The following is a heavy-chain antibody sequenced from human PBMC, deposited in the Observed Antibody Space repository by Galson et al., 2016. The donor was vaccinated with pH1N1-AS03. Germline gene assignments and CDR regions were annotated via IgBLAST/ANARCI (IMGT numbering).Heavy chain of an antibody. CDR2: IYPGDSDI. J-gene: IGHJ4*02. D-gene: IGHD6-6*01. V-gene: IGHV5-51*01. CDR1: GYSFTRHW. CDR3: ARQAGYTSSWSYFDT. Sequence: QSGAEVTKPGESLKISCQGFGYSFTRHWIAWVRQMPGKGPEWMGSIYPGDSDIRYSPSFQGQVTISADTSAYLQWTSLKASDTAIYYCARQAGYTSSWSYFDTWGQGTLVTVSS.